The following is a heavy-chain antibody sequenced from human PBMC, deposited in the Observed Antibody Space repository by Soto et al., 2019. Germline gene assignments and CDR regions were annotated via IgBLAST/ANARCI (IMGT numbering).Heavy chain of an antibody. CDR3: ASLNGYCISTNCHGYYGMDV. J-gene: IGHJ6*02. Sequence: PSETLSLTCSVSGGFVSSSSYSWGWIRQSPGKGLEWIGTIYSRENTYYNPSLLSRVTISVDTSKNEFSLRLSSVTAADTAVYYCASLNGYCISTNCHGYYGMDVWGQGTTVTVSS. CDR2: IYSRENT. V-gene: IGHV4-39*01. CDR1: GGFVSSSSYS. D-gene: IGHD2-2*03.